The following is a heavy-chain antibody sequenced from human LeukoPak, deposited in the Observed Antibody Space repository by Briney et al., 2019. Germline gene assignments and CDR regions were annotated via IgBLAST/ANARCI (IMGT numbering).Heavy chain of an antibody. J-gene: IGHJ4*02. V-gene: IGHV1-18*04. CDR3: ARDSELTSSGYHYFDF. Sequence: GGSVKVSCKASVYTFSSYAINWVRQAPGQGLEWMGWISGYNGNTNYAQKFQGRVTMTTDTSTTTAYMELRSLRSDDTAVYFCARDSELTSSGYHYFDFWGQGSLVSVCS. CDR1: VYTFSSYA. CDR2: ISGYNGNT. D-gene: IGHD3-22*01.